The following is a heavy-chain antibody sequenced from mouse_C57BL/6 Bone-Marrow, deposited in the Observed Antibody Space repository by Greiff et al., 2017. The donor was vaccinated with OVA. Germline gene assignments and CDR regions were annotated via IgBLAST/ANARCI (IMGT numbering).Heavy chain of an antibody. V-gene: IGHV5-17*01. D-gene: IGHD2-4*01. CDR3: ARSDYDYFDY. Sequence: DVHLVESGGGLVKPGGSLKLSCAASGFTFSDYGMHWVRQALEKGLEWVAYISSGSSTIYSADTVKGRFTISRDNAKNTLFLQMSSLRAEDTAMYYCARSDYDYFDYWGQGTTLTVSS. J-gene: IGHJ2*01. CDR1: GFTFSDYG. CDR2: ISSGSSTI.